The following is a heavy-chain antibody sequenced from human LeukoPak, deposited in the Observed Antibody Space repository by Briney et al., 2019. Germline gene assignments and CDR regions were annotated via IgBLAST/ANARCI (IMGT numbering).Heavy chain of an antibody. D-gene: IGHD3-16*02. CDR3: AKGRDDYVWGSYRPYYFDY. Sequence: GGSLRLSCAASGFTFSSYAMSWVRQAPGKGLEWVSAISGSGGSTYYADSVKGRFTISRDNSKNTLYLQMNSLRAEDTAVYYCAKGRDDYVWGSYRPYYFDYWGQGTLVTVSS. V-gene: IGHV3-23*01. CDR1: GFTFSSYA. CDR2: ISGSGGST. J-gene: IGHJ4*02.